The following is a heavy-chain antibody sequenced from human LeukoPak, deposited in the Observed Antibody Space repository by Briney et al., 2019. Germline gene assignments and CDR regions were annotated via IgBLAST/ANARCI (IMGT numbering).Heavy chain of an antibody. J-gene: IGHJ4*02. CDR1: GFTFSSYW. D-gene: IGHD1-26*01. CDR2: ISSDGSIT. V-gene: IGHV3-74*01. CDR3: ARAYSGNYRFDY. Sequence: GGSLRLSCAASGFTFSSYWMHWVRQGPGKGLVWVSRISSDGSITNYADSVKGRFTISRDNAKNTLYLQMNSLRAEDTAVYYCARAYSGNYRFDYWGQGTLVTVSS.